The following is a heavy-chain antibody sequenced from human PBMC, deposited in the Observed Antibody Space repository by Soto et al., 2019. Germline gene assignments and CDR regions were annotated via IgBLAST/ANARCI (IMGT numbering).Heavy chain of an antibody. V-gene: IGHV4-30-2*01. J-gene: IGHJ4*02. CDR1: GGSISSGGYS. Sequence: QLQLQESGSGLVKPSQTLSLTCAVSGGSISSGGYSCSWIRQPPGKGLEWIGYIYHSGSTYYNPSLKSRVTISVDRSKNQFSLKLSSVTAADTAVYYCASLTTVTTEGDYWGQGTLVTVSS. CDR2: IYHSGST. CDR3: ASLTTVTTEGDY. D-gene: IGHD4-17*01.